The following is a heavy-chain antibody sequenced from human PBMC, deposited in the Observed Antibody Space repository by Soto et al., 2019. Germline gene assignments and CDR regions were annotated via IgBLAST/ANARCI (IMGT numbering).Heavy chain of an antibody. J-gene: IGHJ3*02. D-gene: IGHD3-22*01. CDR3: TRVRSSGYYAFDI. Sequence: GGSLRLSCTASGFTFGDYAMSWFRQAPGKGLEWVGFIRSKAYGGTTEYAASVKGRFTISRDDSKSIAHLQMNSLKTEVTAVYYCTRVRSSGYYAFDIWGQGTMVTVSS. V-gene: IGHV3-49*03. CDR1: GFTFGDYA. CDR2: IRSKAYGGTT.